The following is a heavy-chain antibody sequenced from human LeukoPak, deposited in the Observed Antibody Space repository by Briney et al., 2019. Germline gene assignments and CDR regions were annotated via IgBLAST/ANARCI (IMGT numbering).Heavy chain of an antibody. V-gene: IGHV3-30*18. CDR1: GFTFSSYD. CDR3: AKDPSSGLPYDAFDI. J-gene: IGHJ3*02. Sequence: PGRSLRLSCAASGFTFSSYDMHWVRQAPGKGLEWVAVISYDGSNKYYADSVKGRFTISRDNSKNTLYLQMNSLRAEDTAVYYCAKDPSSGLPYDAFDIWGQGTMVTVSS. CDR2: ISYDGSNK. D-gene: IGHD6-19*01.